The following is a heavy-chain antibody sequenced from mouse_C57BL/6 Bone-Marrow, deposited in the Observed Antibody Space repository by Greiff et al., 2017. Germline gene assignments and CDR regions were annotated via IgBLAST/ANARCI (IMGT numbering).Heavy chain of an antibody. CDR1: GYTFTSYW. Sequence: VKLKQPGAELVKPGASVKLSCKASGYTFTSYWMHWVKQRPGRGLEWIGRIDPNSGGTKYNEKFKSKATLTVDKPSSTAYMQLTSLTSEDSAVYYCARRNLFDYWGQGTPLTVSS. CDR3: ARRNLFDY. CDR2: IDPNSGGT. J-gene: IGHJ2*01. V-gene: IGHV1-72*01.